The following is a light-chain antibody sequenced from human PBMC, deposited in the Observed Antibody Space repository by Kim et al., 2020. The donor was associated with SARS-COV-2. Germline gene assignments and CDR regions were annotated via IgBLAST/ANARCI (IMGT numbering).Light chain of an antibody. CDR2: AAS. J-gene: IGKJ2*01. Sequence: ASVGDRVTITCRASQGISNYLAWYQQKPGKVPKLLIFAASTLQSGVPSRFSGSGSGTDFTLTISSLQPEDVATYYCQKYDSVPHTFGQGTKVDIK. CDR3: QKYDSVPHT. CDR1: QGISNY. V-gene: IGKV1-27*01.